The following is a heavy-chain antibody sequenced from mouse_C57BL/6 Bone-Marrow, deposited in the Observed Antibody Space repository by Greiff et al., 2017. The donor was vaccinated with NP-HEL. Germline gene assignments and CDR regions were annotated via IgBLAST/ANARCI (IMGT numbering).Heavy chain of an antibody. CDR2: ISNGGGST. V-gene: IGHV5-12*01. D-gene: IGHD2-13*01. Sequence: EVKVEESGGGLVQPGGSLKLSCAASGFTFSDYYMYWVRQTQEKRLEWVAYISNGGGSTYYPDTVKGRFTISRDNAKNTLYLQMSRLKSEDTAMYYCARHSVPGDYWFAYWGQGTLVTVSA. J-gene: IGHJ3*01. CDR1: GFTFSDYY. CDR3: ARHSVPGDYWFAY.